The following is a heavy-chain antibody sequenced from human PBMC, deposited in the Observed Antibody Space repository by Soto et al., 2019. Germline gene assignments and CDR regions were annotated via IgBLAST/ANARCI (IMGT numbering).Heavy chain of an antibody. D-gene: IGHD2-15*01. CDR1: GFTFSSYA. J-gene: IGHJ4*02. V-gene: IGHV3-23*01. Sequence: GGSLRLSWAASGFTFSSYAMSWVRQAQGKGLEWVSAISGSGGSTYYADSVKGRFTISRDNSKNTLYLQMNSLRAEDTAVYYCARLVVVAAAYYFDYWGQGTLVTVSS. CDR2: ISGSGGST. CDR3: ARLVVVAAAYYFDY.